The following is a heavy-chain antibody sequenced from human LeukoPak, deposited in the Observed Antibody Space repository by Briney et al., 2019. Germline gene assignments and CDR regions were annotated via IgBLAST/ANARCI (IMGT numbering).Heavy chain of an antibody. V-gene: IGHV3-33*06. J-gene: IGHJ4*02. Sequence: PGGSLRLSCAASGFSFTKYMMSWVRQAPGKGLEWVAVIWSDGTNKYYGDSVKGRFMIYRDDSQNTVYLQMNSLRAEDTAVYYCAKDAQRGFDYSNSLEYWGQGSLVTVSS. CDR1: GFSFTKYM. D-gene: IGHD4-11*01. CDR2: IWSDGTNK. CDR3: AKDAQRGFDYSNSLEY.